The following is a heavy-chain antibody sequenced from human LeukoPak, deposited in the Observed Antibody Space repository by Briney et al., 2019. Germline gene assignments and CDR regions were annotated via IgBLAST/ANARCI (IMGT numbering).Heavy chain of an antibody. J-gene: IGHJ4*02. CDR1: RSTFSSYA. V-gene: IGHV3-23*01. Sequence: GGSLGLSCAASRSTFSSYAMSWVRQAPGKGLEWVSAISGRGDNTYYADSVKGQFTISRDNSKNTLYLQMNSLRAEDTALYYCAKNLLSLWLIDNWGQGTLVTVSS. CDR2: ISGRGDNT. CDR3: AKNLLSLWLIDN. D-gene: IGHD2-21*01.